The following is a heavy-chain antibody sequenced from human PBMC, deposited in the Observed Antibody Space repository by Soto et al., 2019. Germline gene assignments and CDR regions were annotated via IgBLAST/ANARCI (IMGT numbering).Heavy chain of an antibody. CDR2: IYYSGST. CDR1: GGSISSYY. J-gene: IGHJ5*02. Sequence: SETLSLTCTVSGGSISSYYWSWIRQPPGKGLEWIGYIYYSGSTNYNPSLKSQVTISVDTSKNQFSLKLSSVTAADTAVYYCARGGIQWLNWFDPWGQGTLVTVSS. CDR3: ARGGIQWLNWFDP. D-gene: IGHD6-19*01. V-gene: IGHV4-59*01.